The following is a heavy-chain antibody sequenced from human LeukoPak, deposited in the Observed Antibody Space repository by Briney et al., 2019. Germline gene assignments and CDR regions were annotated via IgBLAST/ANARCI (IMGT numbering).Heavy chain of an antibody. J-gene: IGHJ4*02. D-gene: IGHD3-10*01. CDR3: ARTREYGSGIFDY. CDR1: GGSISSYY. Sequence: SETLSLTCTVSGGSISSYYWSWIRQPPGQGLEWSGYIYYSGSTNYNPSLKSRVTISVDTSKNQFSLKLSSVTAADTAVYYCARTREYGSGIFDYWGQGTLVTVSS. V-gene: IGHV4-59*01. CDR2: IYYSGST.